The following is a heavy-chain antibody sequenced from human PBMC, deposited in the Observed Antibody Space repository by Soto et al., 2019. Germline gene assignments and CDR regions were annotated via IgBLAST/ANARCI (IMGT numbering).Heavy chain of an antibody. Sequence: QVPLVESGGGVVQPGRSLRLACAASGFIFSGYGMHWVRQAPGKGLEWVAVISHDGSSKFYADSVKGRFTISRDNSKNTLYLQMNSLRAEDTAVYYCARDGRIRRPDWYFDLWGRGTLVTVSS. CDR3: ARDGRIRRPDWYFDL. CDR1: GFIFSGYG. V-gene: IGHV3-30*03. D-gene: IGHD2-15*01. CDR2: ISHDGSSK. J-gene: IGHJ2*01.